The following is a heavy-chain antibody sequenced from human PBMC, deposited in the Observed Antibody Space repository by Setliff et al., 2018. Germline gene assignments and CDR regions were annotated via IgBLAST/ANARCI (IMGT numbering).Heavy chain of an antibody. D-gene: IGHD3-10*01. CDR2: INQYGSEK. V-gene: IGHV3-7*01. Sequence: GGSLRLSCSASGFTFSTYWMSWVRQAPGKGLEWVANINQYGSEKYYVDSVKGRFTISRDNAKKSLDLQMNSLRVDDTAVYYCARPGRSNYWDSFDYWGQGILVTVSS. CDR1: GFTFSTYW. J-gene: IGHJ4*02. CDR3: ARPGRSNYWDSFDY.